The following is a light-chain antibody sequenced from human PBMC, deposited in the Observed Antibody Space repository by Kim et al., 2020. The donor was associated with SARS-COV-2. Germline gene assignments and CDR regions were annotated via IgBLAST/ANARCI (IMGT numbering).Light chain of an antibody. J-gene: IGKJ2*01. CDR3: QQFGNSVYT. CDR1: QSIISSY. CDR2: GAS. Sequence: LSPGARATLSCRASQSIISSYLAWYQQTPGQAPRLLIYGASYRATGIPDRFSGSGSGTDYTLTISRLEPEDFAVYYCQQFGNSVYTFGQGTKLEI. V-gene: IGKV3-20*01.